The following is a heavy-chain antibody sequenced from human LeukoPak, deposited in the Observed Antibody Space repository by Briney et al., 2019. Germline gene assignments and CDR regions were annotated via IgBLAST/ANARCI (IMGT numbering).Heavy chain of an antibody. CDR2: IYYSGST. D-gene: IGHD6-13*01. CDR3: ARGRFKSSIAAAGTKEWYFDL. J-gene: IGHJ2*01. Sequence: PSETLSLTCTVSGGSISSYYWSWIRQPPGKGLEWIGYIYYSGSTNYNPSLKSRVTISVDTSKNQFSLKLSSVTAADTAVYYCARGRFKSSIAAAGTKEWYFDLWGRGTLVTVSS. V-gene: IGHV4-59*12. CDR1: GGSISSYY.